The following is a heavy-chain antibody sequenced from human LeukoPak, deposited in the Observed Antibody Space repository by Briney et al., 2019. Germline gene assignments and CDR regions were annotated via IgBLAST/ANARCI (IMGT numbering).Heavy chain of an antibody. CDR2: IIPILGIA. CDR1: GGTFSSYA. J-gene: IGHJ4*02. V-gene: IGHV1-69*04. Sequence: GASVKVSCKASGGTFSSYAISWVRQAPGQGLEWMGRIIPILGIANYAQKFQGRVTITADKSTSTAYMELSSLRSVDTAVYYCARGMLPAVSYYFDYWGQGTLVTVSS. CDR3: ARGMLPAVSYYFDY. D-gene: IGHD2-8*01.